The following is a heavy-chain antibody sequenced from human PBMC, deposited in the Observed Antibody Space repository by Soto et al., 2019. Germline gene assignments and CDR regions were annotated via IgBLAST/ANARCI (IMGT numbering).Heavy chain of an antibody. CDR2: ISGRGGST. D-gene: IGHD5-18*01. CDR1: GFTFSSYG. J-gene: IGHJ6*03. V-gene: IGHV3-23*01. Sequence: GGSLRLSCAASGFTFSSYGMCWVRQAPGKGLEWVSAISGRGGSTYYADSVKGRFTISRDNSKNTLFLQMDSLRAEDTAVYYCAKGYGVTYYSYMEVWGKGTTVTVSS. CDR3: AKGYGVTYYSYMEV.